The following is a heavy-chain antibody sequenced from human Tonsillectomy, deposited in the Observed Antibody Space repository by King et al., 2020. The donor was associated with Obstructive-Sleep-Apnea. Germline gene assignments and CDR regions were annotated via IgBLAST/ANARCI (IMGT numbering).Heavy chain of an antibody. CDR2: VYSTGST. V-gene: IGHV4-59*08. D-gene: IGHD7-27*01. CDR3: ARSGDGAYWYYDL. CDR1: GASINNYF. Sequence: QLQESGPGLVKPSETLSLTCTVSGASINNYFWSWIRQSPGKGLEWIGDVYSTGSTNYNPSLKSRVTISVDTSENQFSLNLNSVTAADTAVDFCARSGDGAYWYYDLWGRGTLVTVSS. J-gene: IGHJ2*01.